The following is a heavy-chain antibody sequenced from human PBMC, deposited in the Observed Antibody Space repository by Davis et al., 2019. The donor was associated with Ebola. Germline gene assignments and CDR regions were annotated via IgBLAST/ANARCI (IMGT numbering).Heavy chain of an antibody. CDR3: ARDFDRVRE. D-gene: IGHD3-22*01. V-gene: IGHV3-23*01. CDR2: ISTNGGTT. Sequence: GGSLRLSCVASGFTFSTYGLSWVRQAPGKGLEWVSGISTNGGTTYYADSAKGRFTISRDNAKNTVYLEMKSLKAEDTAVYYCARDFDRVREWGQGTLVTVSS. J-gene: IGHJ4*02. CDR1: GFTFSTYG.